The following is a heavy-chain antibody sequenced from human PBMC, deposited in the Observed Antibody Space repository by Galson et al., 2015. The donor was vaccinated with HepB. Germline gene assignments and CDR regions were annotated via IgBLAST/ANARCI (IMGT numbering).Heavy chain of an antibody. Sequence: SLRLSCAASGFTFSGSAMHWVRQASGKGLEWVGRIRSKANSYATAYAASVKGRFTISRDDSKNTAYLQMNSLKTEDTAVYYCTRLHIVVVTAIRTNWFDPWGQGTLVTVSS. J-gene: IGHJ5*02. D-gene: IGHD2-21*02. CDR3: TRLHIVVVTAIRTNWFDP. V-gene: IGHV3-73*01. CDR1: GFTFSGSA. CDR2: IRSKANSYAT.